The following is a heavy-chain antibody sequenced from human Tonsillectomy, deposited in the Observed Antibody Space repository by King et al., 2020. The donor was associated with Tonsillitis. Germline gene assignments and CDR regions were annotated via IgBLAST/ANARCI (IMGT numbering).Heavy chain of an antibody. CDR2: IHYSGRT. CDR3: ARNSMNYYGSGRYTPNWFDP. Sequence: QLQESGPGLVKPSQTLSLTCTVSGGSITNDDHYWSFIRQPPGKGLEWIAYIHYSGRTYYNPSLKSRVNISLDTSKNQFSLKMTSVTAADTAVYYCARNSMNYYGSGRYTPNWFDPWGQGILVTVSS. CDR1: GGSITNDDHY. D-gene: IGHD3-10*01. J-gene: IGHJ5*02. V-gene: IGHV4-30-4*08.